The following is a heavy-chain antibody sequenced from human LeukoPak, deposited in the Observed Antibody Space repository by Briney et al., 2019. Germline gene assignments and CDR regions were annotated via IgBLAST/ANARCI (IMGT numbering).Heavy chain of an antibody. CDR1: GGSISSGDYY. Sequence: SETLSLTCTVSGGSISSGDYYWSWIRQPPGKGLEWIGYIYYSGSTYYNPSLKSRVTISVDTSRNQFSLKLSSVTAADTAVYYCARASRPGAYWFDPWGQGTLVTVSS. V-gene: IGHV4-30-4*01. J-gene: IGHJ5*02. D-gene: IGHD1-26*01. CDR2: IYYSGST. CDR3: ARASRPGAYWFDP.